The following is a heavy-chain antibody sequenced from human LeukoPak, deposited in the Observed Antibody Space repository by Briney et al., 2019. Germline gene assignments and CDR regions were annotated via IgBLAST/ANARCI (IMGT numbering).Heavy chain of an antibody. J-gene: IGHJ4*02. Sequence: GGTLRLSCAASGFTFSTFGMSWVRQAPGKGLEWVSAISGSGGATFYADSVKGRFTISRDSSKNTLYLQMNSLRAEDTAVYYCAKTSVVGATLSSPTDYWGQGTLVTVSS. V-gene: IGHV3-23*01. CDR3: AKTSVVGATLSSPTDY. CDR1: GFTFSTFG. D-gene: IGHD1-26*01. CDR2: ISGSGGAT.